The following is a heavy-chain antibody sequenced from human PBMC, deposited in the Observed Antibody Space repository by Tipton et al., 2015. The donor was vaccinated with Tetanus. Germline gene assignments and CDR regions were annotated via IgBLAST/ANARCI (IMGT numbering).Heavy chain of an antibody. D-gene: IGHD6-19*01. CDR2: ISPFTGDT. Sequence: QLVQSGAEVKKPGASVKVSCKASGYTFTHYGISWVRQAPGQGLEWVGWISPFTGDTEYAQNLQDRLILTTDTSTATAYVEVRSLTFDDTAVYYCARDRAVPVQASGTDVWGQGTSVTVSS. CDR3: ARDRAVPVQASGTDV. CDR1: GYTFTHYG. V-gene: IGHV1-18*01. J-gene: IGHJ6*02.